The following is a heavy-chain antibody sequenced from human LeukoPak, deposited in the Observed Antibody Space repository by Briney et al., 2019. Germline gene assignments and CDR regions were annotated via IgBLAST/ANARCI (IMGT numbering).Heavy chain of an antibody. Sequence: SVKVSCKASGGTFSSYAISWVRQAPGQGLEWMGGIIPIFGTANYAQKFQGRVTITTDESTSTAYMELSSLRSEDTAVYYWASIHYDILAGYYKLDAFDIWGQGTMVTVSS. J-gene: IGHJ3*02. CDR1: GGTFSSYA. V-gene: IGHV1-69*05. CDR3: ASIHYDILAGYYKLDAFDI. CDR2: IIPIFGTA. D-gene: IGHD3-9*01.